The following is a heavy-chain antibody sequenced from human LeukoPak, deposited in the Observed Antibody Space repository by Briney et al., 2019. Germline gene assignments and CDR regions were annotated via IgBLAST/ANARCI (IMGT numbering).Heavy chain of an antibody. Sequence: PGGSLRLSCEGSGFTFSNYWMGWVRQAPGKGLQWVANIKTDGSEKYYVDSVKGRFTISRDNAKNSLYLQMNSLRAEDTAVYYCARDFKFDSSSPRVYWGQGTLVTVSS. CDR3: ARDFKFDSSSPRVY. CDR1: GFTFSNYW. V-gene: IGHV3-7*01. J-gene: IGHJ4*02. D-gene: IGHD6-13*01. CDR2: IKTDGSEK.